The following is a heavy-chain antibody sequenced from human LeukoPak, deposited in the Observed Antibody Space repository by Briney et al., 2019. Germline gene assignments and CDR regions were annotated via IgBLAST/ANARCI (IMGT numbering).Heavy chain of an antibody. D-gene: IGHD1/OR15-1a*01. J-gene: IGHJ3*02. CDR1: GFTFNIYP. V-gene: IGHV3-23*01. CDR2: ISGGGETT. Sequence: GASLRLSCVASGFTFNIYPMSWVRQAPGKGLEWVSDISGGGETTLYADSVEGRFTISRDNSRNTLFLQMSSLRAEDTAVYFCAGKSPTTTRQHAFDIWGRGTMVTVSS. CDR3: AGKSPTTTRQHAFDI.